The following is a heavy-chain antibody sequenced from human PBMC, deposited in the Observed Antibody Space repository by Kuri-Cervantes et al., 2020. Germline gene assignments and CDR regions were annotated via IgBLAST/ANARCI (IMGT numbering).Heavy chain of an antibody. CDR2: NSDDSGDT. CDR3: ARASSGYSSSWVDY. J-gene: IGHJ4*02. Sequence: ASVKVSCKASGYTFTNYPITWVRQAPGQGLEWMGWNSDDSGDTNYAQKFQGRVTMTTDTSTSTVYMELSSLRSEDTAVYYCARASSGYSSSWVDYWGQGTLVTVSS. V-gene: IGHV1-18*01. CDR1: GYTFTNYP. D-gene: IGHD6-13*01.